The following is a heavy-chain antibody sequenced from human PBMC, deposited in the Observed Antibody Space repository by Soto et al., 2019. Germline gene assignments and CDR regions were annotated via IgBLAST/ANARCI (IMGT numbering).Heavy chain of an antibody. CDR1: GFTFSSYA. D-gene: IGHD3-9*01. Sequence: PGGSLRLSCAASGFTFSSYAMSWVRQAPGKGLEWVSAISGSGGSTYYADSVKGRFTISRDNSKNTLYLQMNSLRAEDTAVYYCAKCPLAKEYYDILTGYYIPSPPFFDYWGQGTLVTVS. V-gene: IGHV3-23*01. J-gene: IGHJ4*02. CDR2: ISGSGGST. CDR3: AKCPLAKEYYDILTGYYIPSPPFFDY.